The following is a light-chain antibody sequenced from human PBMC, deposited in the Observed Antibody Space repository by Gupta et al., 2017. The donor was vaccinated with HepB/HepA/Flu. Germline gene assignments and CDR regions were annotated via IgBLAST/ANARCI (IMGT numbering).Light chain of an antibody. V-gene: IGLV2-14*03. CDR2: GVN. CDR1: SSDVGAWDH. CDR3: NSYTTRSTVL. Sequence: QSALTQPASLPGSPGQTITISCTGTSSDVGAWDHVSWYQHHPDKAHKLIIYGVNSRPSGVSARLSGSKSGNTASLSISELQAEDEADYYCNSYTTRSTVLFGGGTKLTVL. J-gene: IGLJ2*01.